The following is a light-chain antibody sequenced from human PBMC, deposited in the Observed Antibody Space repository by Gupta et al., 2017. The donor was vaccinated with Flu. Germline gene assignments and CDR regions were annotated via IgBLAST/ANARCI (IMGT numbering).Light chain of an antibody. CDR2: YKSDSDK. CDR1: SGINVGTSK. V-gene: IGLV5-45*01. J-gene: IGLJ2*01. Sequence: QAVLTQPASLSASPGASASLTCTLRSGINVGTSKRYWYQQKPGSPPQYLLTYKSDSDKQQGSGVPSRFSGSKDASANAGILLISGLQSEDEADYYCMIWHSSAWVFGGGTKLTVL. CDR3: MIWHSSAWV.